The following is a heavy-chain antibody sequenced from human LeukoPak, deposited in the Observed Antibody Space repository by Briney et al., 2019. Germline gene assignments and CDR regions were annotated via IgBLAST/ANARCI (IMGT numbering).Heavy chain of an antibody. J-gene: IGHJ4*02. D-gene: IGHD5-18*01. Sequence: PSETLSLTCTVSGVSISTYYWTWIRQSAGKGLEWIGRVHGSGSTNYNPSLVSRVTMSVDTSKNQFSLKLSSVTAADTAVYYCARVGYSYGYGFDYWGQGTLVTVSS. V-gene: IGHV4-4*07. CDR1: GVSISTYY. CDR2: VHGSGST. CDR3: ARVGYSYGYGFDY.